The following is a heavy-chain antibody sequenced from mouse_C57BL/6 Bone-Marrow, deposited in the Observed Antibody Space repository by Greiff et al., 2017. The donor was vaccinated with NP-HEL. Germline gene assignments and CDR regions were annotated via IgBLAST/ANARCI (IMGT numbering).Heavy chain of an antibody. CDR3: ARQGLWLRRDY. CDR1: GYTFTSYW. D-gene: IGHD2-2*01. V-gene: IGHV1-50*01. J-gene: IGHJ2*01. Sequence: QVQLQQPGAELVKPGASVKLSCKASGYTFTSYWMQWVKQRPGQGLEWVGEIDPSDSYTNYNQKFKGKATLTVDTSSSTAYMQLSSLTSEDSAVYYCARQGLWLRRDYWGQGTTLTVSS. CDR2: IDPSDSYT.